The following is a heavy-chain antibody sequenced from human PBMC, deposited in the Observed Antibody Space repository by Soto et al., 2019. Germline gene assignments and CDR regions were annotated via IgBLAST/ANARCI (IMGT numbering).Heavy chain of an antibody. D-gene: IGHD2-21*02. J-gene: IGHJ3*02. V-gene: IGHV5-51*01. CDR2: IYPGDSDT. CDR3: ASFGGGPQVGTAFDI. Sequence: GESLKISCKGSGYSFTSYWIGWVRQMPWKGLEWMGIIYPGDSDTRYSPSFQGQVTISADKSISTAYLQWSSLKASDTAMYYCASFGGGPQVGTAFDIWGQGTMVTVSS. CDR1: GYSFTSYW.